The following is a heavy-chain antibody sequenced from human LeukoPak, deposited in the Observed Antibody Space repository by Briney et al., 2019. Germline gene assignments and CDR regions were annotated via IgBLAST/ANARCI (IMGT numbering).Heavy chain of an antibody. CDR2: IKQDGSEK. Sequence: GGPLRLSCAASGFTFSSYWMSWVRQAPGKGLEWVANIKQDGSEKYYVDSVKGRFTISRDNAKNSLYLQMNSLRAEDTAVYYCVRRSIATNYGMDVWGQGTTVTVSS. CDR3: VRRSIATNYGMDV. D-gene: IGHD6-6*01. CDR1: GFTFSSYW. J-gene: IGHJ6*02. V-gene: IGHV3-7*01.